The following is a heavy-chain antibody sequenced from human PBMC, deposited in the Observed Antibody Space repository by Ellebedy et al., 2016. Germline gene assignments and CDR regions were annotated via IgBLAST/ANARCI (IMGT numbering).Heavy chain of an antibody. J-gene: IGHJ4*02. CDR3: AHRTTLTSVDY. CDR1: GFSLNTDAVL. D-gene: IGHD2/OR15-2a*01. V-gene: IGHV2-5*01. Sequence: SGPTLVXPTQTLTLTCTFSGFSLNTDAVLVGWVRQPPGKALEWLAFIYGNDDKRYSPSLRSRLTITKDTSKNQVVLTMTNVDPVDTATYFCAHRTTLTSVDYWGQGTLVTVSS. CDR2: IYGNDDK.